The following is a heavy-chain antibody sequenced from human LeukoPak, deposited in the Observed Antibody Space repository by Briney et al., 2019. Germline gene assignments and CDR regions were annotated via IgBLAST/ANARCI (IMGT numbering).Heavy chain of an antibody. J-gene: IGHJ3*02. CDR3: ARVYSYGSLDAFDI. CDR2: MNPNSGNT. D-gene: IGHD5-18*01. CDR1: GYTFTSYD. Sequence: ASVKVSCKASGYTFTSYDINWVRQATGQGLEWMGWMNPNSGNTGYAQKFQGRVTMTRNTSISTAYMELSSLRSEDTAVYYGARVYSYGSLDAFDIWGQGTMVTVSS. V-gene: IGHV1-8*01.